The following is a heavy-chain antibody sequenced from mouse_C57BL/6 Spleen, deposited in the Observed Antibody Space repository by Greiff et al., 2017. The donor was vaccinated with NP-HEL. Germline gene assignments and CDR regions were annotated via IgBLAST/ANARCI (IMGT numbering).Heavy chain of an antibody. CDR1: GYTFTSYT. D-gene: IGHD2-4*01. J-gene: IGHJ3*01. CDR3: EREKYDYDEAWFAY. Sequence: VQLQQSGAELARPGASVKMSCKASGYTFTSYTMHWVKQRPGQGLEWIGYINPSSGYTKYNQKFKDKATLTADKSSSTAYMQLSSLTSEDSAVXDCEREKYDYDEAWFAYWGQGTLVTVSA. V-gene: IGHV1-4*01. CDR2: INPSSGYT.